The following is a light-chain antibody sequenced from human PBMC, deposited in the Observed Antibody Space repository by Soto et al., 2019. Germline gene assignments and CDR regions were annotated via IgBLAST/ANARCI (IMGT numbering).Light chain of an antibody. Sequence: DIQMTQSQSSLSASVGDRVTITCQASQGISDFLNWYQQKPGKAPKLLIYDASNLETGVPSRFSGGGSGTDFTFTINSLQPEDIATYYCQQYDYLPLTFGGGTKVDIK. CDR2: DAS. J-gene: IGKJ4*01. CDR3: QQYDYLPLT. CDR1: QGISDF. V-gene: IGKV1-33*01.